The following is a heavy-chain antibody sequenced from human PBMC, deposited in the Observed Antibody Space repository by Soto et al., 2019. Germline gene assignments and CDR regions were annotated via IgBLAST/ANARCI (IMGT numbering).Heavy chain of an antibody. D-gene: IGHD3-10*01. V-gene: IGHV4-30-2*01. CDR2: IYHSGST. CDR1: GGSITSNGYS. Sequence: SETLSLTCVVFGGSITSNGYSWSWIRRPPGKGLEWIGYIYHSGSTYYNPSLKSRVTISLDKSKNQFALNLTSVTAADTAVYFCARIYMARFSGGYFDPCGRGTLVTVSS. CDR3: ARIYMARFSGGYFDP. J-gene: IGHJ5*02.